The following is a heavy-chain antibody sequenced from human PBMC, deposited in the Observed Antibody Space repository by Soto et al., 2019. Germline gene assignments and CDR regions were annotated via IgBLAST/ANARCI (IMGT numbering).Heavy chain of an antibody. D-gene: IGHD6-19*01. CDR3: ASHLVMAGTRGFDH. CDR1: SGSVFSSNW. CDR2: TRNSGGA. Sequence: QVQLQESGPGLVKPSGTLSLTCAVSSGSVFSSNWWSWVRLPPGKGLEWIGETRNSGGANYNPSLKSRVTITVDRSRNHIFLELSSVTAADMAVYYCASHLVMAGTRGFDHWGLGTLVTVSS. J-gene: IGHJ4*02. V-gene: IGHV4-4*02.